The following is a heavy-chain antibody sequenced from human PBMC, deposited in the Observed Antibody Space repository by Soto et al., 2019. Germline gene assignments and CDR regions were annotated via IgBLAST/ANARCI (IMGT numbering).Heavy chain of an antibody. J-gene: IGHJ6*02. CDR3: ARALLSHSYDSGGYDSYFHAMDV. D-gene: IGHD3-22*01. V-gene: IGHV1-69*06. CDR1: GGTFSSLD. CDR2: IIPISETT. Sequence: ASVKVSCKASGGTFSSLDINWVRQAPGQGLEWMGGIIPISETTNYAQIFQGRVSIVADKSASTAYMELSRLRSEDTAVYYCARALLSHSYDSGGYDSYFHAMDVWGQGTPVTVSS.